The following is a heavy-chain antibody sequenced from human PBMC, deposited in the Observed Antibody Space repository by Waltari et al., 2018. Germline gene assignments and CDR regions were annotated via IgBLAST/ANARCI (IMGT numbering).Heavy chain of an antibody. CDR1: GGPFSSVG. D-gene: IGHD5-12*01. J-gene: IGHJ3*01. Sequence: QVQLVQSGAEVKQPGSSVKVSCKSPGGPFSSVGLHWLRQAPGQGLEWMGKIIPMPGITDYEQKFQGRLRITADRSTTTGYMELRSLGSEDTAIYYCARRVSTKGAFEVWGRGTLVTVSP. CDR2: IIPMPGIT. CDR3: ARRVSTKGAFEV. V-gene: IGHV1-69*02.